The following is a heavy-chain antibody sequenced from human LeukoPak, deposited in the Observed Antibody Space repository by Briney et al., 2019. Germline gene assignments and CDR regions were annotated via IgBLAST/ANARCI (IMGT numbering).Heavy chain of an antibody. D-gene: IGHD3-22*01. J-gene: IGHJ4*02. Sequence: ASVKVSCKASGYTFTSYYIHWVRQAPGQGLEWVGIINPNVGSTSSAQKFQGRVTMTRDTSTTTAYMELSSLRSEDTAVYYCARGLGSSGYYGVWGQGTLVTVSS. CDR3: ARGLGSSGYYGV. V-gene: IGHV1-46*01. CDR2: INPNVGST. CDR1: GYTFTSYY.